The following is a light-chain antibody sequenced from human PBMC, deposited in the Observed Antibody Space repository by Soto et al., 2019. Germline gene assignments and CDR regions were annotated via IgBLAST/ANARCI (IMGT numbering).Light chain of an antibody. CDR1: SSDVGGYNH. Sequence: QSALTQPRSVSGSPGQSVTISCTGTSSDVGGYNHVSWYQQHPGKAPKLLIHDVSERLSGVPGRFSGPKFGDTASLTISGLQAEDEADYYCCSYAGSYTYVVFGGGTKLTVL. CDR2: DVS. CDR3: CSYAGSYTYVV. V-gene: IGLV2-11*01. J-gene: IGLJ2*01.